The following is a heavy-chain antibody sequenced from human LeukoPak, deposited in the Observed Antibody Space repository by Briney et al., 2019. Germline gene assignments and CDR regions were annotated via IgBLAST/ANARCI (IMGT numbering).Heavy chain of an antibody. CDR3: ARLKGDPDY. Sequence: GASVKVSCKAAGYTFTDYYLHWVRQAPGQGLEWVGRINPDSGDTKPAQKFQGRVTMTRDRSITTAYMELSGLTSADTAFYYCARLKGDPDYWGQGTQVTVSS. J-gene: IGHJ4*02. V-gene: IGHV1-2*06. CDR1: GYTFTDYY. CDR2: INPDSGDT.